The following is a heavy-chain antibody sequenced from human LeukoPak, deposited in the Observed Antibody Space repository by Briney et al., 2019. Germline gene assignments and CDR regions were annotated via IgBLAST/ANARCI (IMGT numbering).Heavy chain of an antibody. D-gene: IGHD3-22*01. CDR2: ISYDGSNK. Sequence: GGSLRLSCAASGFTFTSYGMHWVRQAPGKGLEWVAVISYDGSNKYYADSVKGRFTISRDNAKNSLYLQMNSLRAEDTAVYYCARDPPDSSGYLYYFDYWGQGTLVTVSS. J-gene: IGHJ4*02. CDR1: GFTFTSYG. V-gene: IGHV3-30*03. CDR3: ARDPPDSSGYLYYFDY.